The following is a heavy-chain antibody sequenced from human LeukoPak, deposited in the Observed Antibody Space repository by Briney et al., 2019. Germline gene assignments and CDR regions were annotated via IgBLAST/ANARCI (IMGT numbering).Heavy chain of an antibody. V-gene: IGHV1-2*02. J-gene: IGHJ6*03. D-gene: IGHD6-13*01. Sequence: ASVKVSCKASGYTFTDYYMHWVRQAPGQGLEWMGWINPNSGGTNYAQKFQGRVTITADKSTSTAYMELSSLRSEDTAVYYCASIGGPAAGKDYYMDVWGKGTTVTVSS. CDR2: INPNSGGT. CDR1: GYTFTDYY. CDR3: ASIGGPAAGKDYYMDV.